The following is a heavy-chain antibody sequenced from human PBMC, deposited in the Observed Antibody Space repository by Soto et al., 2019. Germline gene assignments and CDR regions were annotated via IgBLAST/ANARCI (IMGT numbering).Heavy chain of an antibody. V-gene: IGHV3-23*01. CDR2: ILGSGGGT. CDR1: GFNFQNYA. Sequence: EVQLLDSGGGLVQPGGSRRLSCAASGFNFQNYAMSWVRQAPGKGLALVSSILGSGGGTYYADSAKGRFTVSRDDSKETLYLQLSSLRVDDTAIYYGAQDAVAQNGFWYGFASLCQGTLVTVSS. D-gene: IGHD3-3*01. CDR3: AQDAVAQNGFWYGFAS. J-gene: IGHJ5*01.